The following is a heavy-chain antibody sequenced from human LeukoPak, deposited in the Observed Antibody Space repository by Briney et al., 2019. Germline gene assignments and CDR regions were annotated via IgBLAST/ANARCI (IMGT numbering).Heavy chain of an antibody. V-gene: IGHV4-34*01. CDR3: ARFRRDGYNNP. D-gene: IGHD5-24*01. CDR1: GGSFSGYY. Sequence: PSETLSLTCAVYGGSFSGYYWSWIRQPPGKGLEWIGEINHSGSTNYNPSLKSRVTISVDTSKNQFSLKQSSVTAADTAVYYCARFRRDGYNNPWGQGTLVTVSS. CDR2: INHSGST. J-gene: IGHJ5*02.